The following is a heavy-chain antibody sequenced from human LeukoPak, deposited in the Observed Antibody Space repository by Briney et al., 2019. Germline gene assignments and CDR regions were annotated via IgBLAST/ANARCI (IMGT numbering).Heavy chain of an antibody. J-gene: IGHJ6*02. D-gene: IGHD6-13*01. V-gene: IGHV4-59*01. Sequence: SETLSLTCTVSGGSISSYYWSWIRQPPGKGLEWIGYIYYSGSTNYNPSLKSRVTISVDTSKNQFSLKLSSVTAADTAVYYCARGPDSSSWDYYYYGMDVWGQGTTVTVSS. CDR2: IYYSGST. CDR3: ARGPDSSSWDYYYYGMDV. CDR1: GGSISSYY.